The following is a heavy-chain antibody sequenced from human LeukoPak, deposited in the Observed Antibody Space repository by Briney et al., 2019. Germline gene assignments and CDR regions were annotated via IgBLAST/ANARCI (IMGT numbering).Heavy chain of an antibody. V-gene: IGHV6-1*01. CDR1: GDSVSSNNAA. CDR2: TFYRSKWYN. Sequence: SQTLSLTCAISGDSVSSNNAAWNWIRQSPSRGLEWLGRTFYRSKWYNDYAVSVKSRITIKPDTSKNQFSLKLSSVTAADTAVYYCARAYSYGYFAFDIWGQGTLVTVSS. J-gene: IGHJ4*02. CDR3: ARAYSYGYFAFDI. D-gene: IGHD5-18*01.